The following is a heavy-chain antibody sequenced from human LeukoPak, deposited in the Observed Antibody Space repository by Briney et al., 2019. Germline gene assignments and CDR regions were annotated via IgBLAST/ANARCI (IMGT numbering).Heavy chain of an antibody. CDR2: IGGYDGDR. CDR1: GFPFISYG. J-gene: IGHJ4*02. Sequence: APVKVSCRASGFPFISYGFSWVRQAPGQGLEWMGWIGGYDGDRHYAQKFQGRVTITTDTSTSTAYMELRGLRSDDTAVYYCARDLWSVYDTSGYYRDFDFWGQGTLVTVSS. V-gene: IGHV1-18*01. CDR3: ARDLWSVYDTSGYYRDFDF. D-gene: IGHD3-22*01.